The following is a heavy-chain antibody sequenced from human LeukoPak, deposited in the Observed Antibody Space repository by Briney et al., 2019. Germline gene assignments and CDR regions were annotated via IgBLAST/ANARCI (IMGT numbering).Heavy chain of an antibody. CDR1: GGSISSYY. CDR3: ARDDSSGYYHGGAFDI. Sequence: ASETLSLTCTVSGGSISSYYWSWIRQPPGKGLEWIGYIYYSGSTNYNPSLKSRVTISVDTSKNQFSLKLSSVTAADTAVYYCARDDSSGYYHGGAFDIWGQGTMVTVSS. J-gene: IGHJ3*02. D-gene: IGHD3-22*01. CDR2: IYYSGST. V-gene: IGHV4-59*01.